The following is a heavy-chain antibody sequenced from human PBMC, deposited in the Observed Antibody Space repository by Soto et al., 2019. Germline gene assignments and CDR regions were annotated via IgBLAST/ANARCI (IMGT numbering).Heavy chain of an antibody. Sequence: GGSLRLSCAASGSTFSSYAMSWVRQAPGKGLEWVSAISGSGGSTYYADSVKGRFTISRDNSKNTLYLQMNSLRAEDTAVYYCATDYYDSSGYPRAFDYWGQGTLVTVSS. J-gene: IGHJ4*02. V-gene: IGHV3-23*01. CDR1: GSTFSSYA. CDR3: ATDYYDSSGYPRAFDY. D-gene: IGHD3-22*01. CDR2: ISGSGGST.